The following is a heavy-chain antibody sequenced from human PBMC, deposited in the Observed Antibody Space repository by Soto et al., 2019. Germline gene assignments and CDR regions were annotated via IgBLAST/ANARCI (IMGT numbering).Heavy chain of an antibody. D-gene: IGHD3-22*01. CDR1: GFTFSSYG. J-gene: IGHJ4*02. V-gene: IGHV3-30*18. CDR3: AKDLRGYYRYYFDY. CDR2: ISYDGSNK. Sequence: QVQLVESGGGVVQPGRSLRLSCAASGFTFSSYGMHWVRQAPGKGLEWVAVISYDGSNKYYADSVKGRFTISRDNSKNTLYLQMNRLRAEDTAVYYCAKDLRGYYRYYFDYWGQGTLVTVSS.